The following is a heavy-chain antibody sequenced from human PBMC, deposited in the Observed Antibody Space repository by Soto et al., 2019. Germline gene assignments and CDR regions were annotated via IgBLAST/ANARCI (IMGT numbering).Heavy chain of an antibody. J-gene: IGHJ4*02. D-gene: IGHD5-12*01. CDR2: INHSGST. V-gene: IGHV4-34*01. CDR1: GGSFSGYY. CDR3: ARGAGDGYNFY. Sequence: SETLSLTCAVYGGSFSGYYWSWIRQPPGKGLEWIGEINHSGSTNYNPSLKSRVTISVDTSKNQFSLKLSSVTAADTAVYYCARGAGDGYNFYWGQGTLVTVSS.